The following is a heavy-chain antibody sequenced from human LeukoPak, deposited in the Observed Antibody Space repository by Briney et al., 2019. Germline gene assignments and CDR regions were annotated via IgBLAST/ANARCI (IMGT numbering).Heavy chain of an antibody. V-gene: IGHV1-2*02. CDR3: ARGSGFGELLPVDY. J-gene: IGHJ4*02. Sequence: ASVKVSCKASGYTFTNYYMHWVRQAPGQGLEWMGWIDPNTGDTNYSQNIQGRATMTRDTSINTAYMEFTSLGSDDTAVYYCARGSGFGELLPVDYWGQGTLVTVSS. CDR1: GYTFTNYY. CDR2: IDPNTGDT. D-gene: IGHD3-10*01.